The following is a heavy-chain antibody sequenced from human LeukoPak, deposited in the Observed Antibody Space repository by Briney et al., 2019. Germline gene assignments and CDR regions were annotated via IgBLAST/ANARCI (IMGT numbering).Heavy chain of an antibody. CDR1: GFTFRSYA. CDR2: TSGSGSST. D-gene: IGHD2-15*01. V-gene: IGHV3-23*01. J-gene: IGHJ3*02. CDR3: ASLAVVVAATDAFDI. Sequence: AGGSLRLSCGASGFTFRSYAMSWVRQAPGKGLEWVSATSGSGSSTYYVDSVKGRFTISRDNSKNTLYLQMNSLRAEDTAVYYCASLAVVVAATDAFDIWGQGTMVTVSS.